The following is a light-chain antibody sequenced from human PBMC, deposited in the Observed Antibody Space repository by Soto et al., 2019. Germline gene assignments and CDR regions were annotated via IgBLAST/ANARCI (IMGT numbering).Light chain of an antibody. J-gene: IGKJ1*01. CDR3: QQYNSYSAVT. Sequence: DIQMTQSPSTLSASVGDRVTITCRASQSISSWLAWYQQKPGKAPKLLIYDASSLERGVPSRLSGSGSGTEFTLTISSLQPDDFATYYCQQYNSYSAVTFGQGTKVDIK. CDR1: QSISSW. V-gene: IGKV1-5*01. CDR2: DAS.